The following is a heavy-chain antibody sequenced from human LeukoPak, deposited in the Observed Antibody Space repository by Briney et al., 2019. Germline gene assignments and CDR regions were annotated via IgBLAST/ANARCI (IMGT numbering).Heavy chain of an antibody. CDR2: IYYSGST. V-gene: IGHV4-59*12. CDR3: ARLEGHYYGSGSPRRWFDP. J-gene: IGHJ5*02. CDR1: GGSISSYY. D-gene: IGHD3-10*01. Sequence: NPSETLSLTCTVSGGSISSYYWSWIRQPPGKGLEWIGYIYYSGSTNYNPSLKSRVTISVDTSKNQFSLKLSSVTAADTAVYYCARLEGHYYGSGSPRRWFDPWGQGTLVTVSS.